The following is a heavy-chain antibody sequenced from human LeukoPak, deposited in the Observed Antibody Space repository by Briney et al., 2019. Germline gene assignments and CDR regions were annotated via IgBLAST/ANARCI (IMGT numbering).Heavy chain of an antibody. J-gene: IGHJ6*03. V-gene: IGHV3-23*01. Sequence: GGSLRLSCAASGLNLTTYAMGWVRQAPGKGLEWVSVISDRGDSTYYGDSVKGRFAISRDSSKNTLYLQMNSLRAEDTAVYYCAKIGIDFWSGYYPPDGYYYYMDVWGKGTTVTVSS. CDR3: AKIGIDFWSGYYPPDGYYYYMDV. D-gene: IGHD3-3*01. CDR1: GLNLTTYA. CDR2: ISDRGDST.